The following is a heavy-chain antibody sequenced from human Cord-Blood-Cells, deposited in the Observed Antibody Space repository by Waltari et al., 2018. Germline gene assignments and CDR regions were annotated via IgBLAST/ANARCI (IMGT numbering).Heavy chain of an antibody. CDR1: GYTFTGYY. CDR3: AREIRYCSGGSYYYYYYYMDV. J-gene: IGHJ6*03. Sequence: QVQLVQSGAEVKKPGASVKVSCKASGYTFTGYYMHWVRQAPGQGLEWMGWINPNSGGTNYAQKFQGRVTMTRDTSISTAYMELSRLRSDDTAVYYCAREIRYCSGGSYYYYYYYMDVWGKGTTVTVSS. D-gene: IGHD2-15*01. CDR2: INPNSGGT. V-gene: IGHV1-2*02.